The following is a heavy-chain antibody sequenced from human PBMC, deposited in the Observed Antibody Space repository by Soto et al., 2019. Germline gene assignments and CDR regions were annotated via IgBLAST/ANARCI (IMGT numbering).Heavy chain of an antibody. CDR3: ARHYSAMGV. V-gene: IGHV3-53*02. J-gene: IGHJ6*02. CDR1: GFTVSSDS. CDR2: IYSDNNP. Sequence: VQLVETGGDLIQPGGSLRLSCAASGFTVSSDSMTWVRQAPGKGLEWISIIYSDNNPDYADSVKGRFSISRDTSKNILYLQMNSLRAEDTAEYYCARHYSAMGVWGQGTTVTVSS.